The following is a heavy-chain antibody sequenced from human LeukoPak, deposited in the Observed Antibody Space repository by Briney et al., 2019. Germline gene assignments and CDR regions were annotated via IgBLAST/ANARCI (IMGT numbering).Heavy chain of an antibody. CDR1: GFTFSNYG. V-gene: IGHV3-30*18. Sequence: PGGSLRLSCAASGFTFSNYGINWVRQAPGKGLEWVTVISYDGSNEYYEDSVKGRFTISRDNSKNTLYLQMNSLRAEDTAVYYCAKDRTFTGHETSFDYWGQGTLVTVSS. CDR3: AKDRTFTGHETSFDY. D-gene: IGHD3-9*01. J-gene: IGHJ4*02. CDR2: ISYDGSNE.